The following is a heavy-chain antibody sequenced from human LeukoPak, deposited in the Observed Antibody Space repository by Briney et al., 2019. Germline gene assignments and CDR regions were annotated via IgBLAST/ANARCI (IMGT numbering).Heavy chain of an antibody. J-gene: IGHJ4*02. Sequence: AAVKVSCKASGYTFTSYGISWVRQAPGQGRECMGWISAYNGNTNYAQKLRGRVTMTTETSTSTAYMDLRSLRSDDTPVYYCARGGDYGDYWGQGNLVTVSS. D-gene: IGHD3-16*01. CDR2: ISAYNGNT. CDR1: GYTFTSYG. V-gene: IGHV1-18*01. CDR3: ARGGDYGDY.